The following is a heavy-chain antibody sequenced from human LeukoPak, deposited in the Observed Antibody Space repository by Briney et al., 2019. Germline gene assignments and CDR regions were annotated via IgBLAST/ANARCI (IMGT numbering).Heavy chain of an antibody. Sequence: GGSLRLSCAASGFTSSSYGMNWVRQAPGKGLEWVSSISSKSSYIYYADSVKGRFTISRDNAKNSLYLEVNSLRAEDTAVYYCTRQYYDIWSGYFTADYYFDYWGQGTLVTVSS. CDR3: TRQYYDIWSGYFTADYYFDY. CDR2: ISSKSSYI. J-gene: IGHJ4*02. CDR1: GFTSSSYG. V-gene: IGHV3-21*01. D-gene: IGHD3-3*01.